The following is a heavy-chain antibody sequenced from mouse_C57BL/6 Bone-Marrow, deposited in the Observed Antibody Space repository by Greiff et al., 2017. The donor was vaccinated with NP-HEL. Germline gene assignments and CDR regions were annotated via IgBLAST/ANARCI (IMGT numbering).Heavy chain of an antibody. J-gene: IGHJ1*03. D-gene: IGHD2-3*01. CDR2: IYPGSGST. Sequence: QVQLQQPGAELVKPGASVKMSCKASGYTFTSYWITWVKQRPGQGLEWIGDIYPGSGSTNYNEKFKSKATLTVDTSSSTANMQLSSLTSEDSADYDCTTGEHAPTYSDDGYPRWYFDVWGTGTTVTVSS. CDR3: TTGEHAPTYSDDGYPRWYFDV. V-gene: IGHV1-55*01. CDR1: GYTFTSYW.